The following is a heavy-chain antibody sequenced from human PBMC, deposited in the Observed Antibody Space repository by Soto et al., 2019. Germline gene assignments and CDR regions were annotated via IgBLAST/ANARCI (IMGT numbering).Heavy chain of an antibody. Sequence: PSETLSLTCAVYGGSFSGYYWSWIRQPPGKGLEWIGEINHSGSTNYNPSLKSRVTISVDTSKNQFSLKLSSVTAADTAVYYCARAITMVRGRHEYYYYYYMDVWGKGTTVTVS. D-gene: IGHD3-10*01. CDR1: GGSFSGYY. CDR3: ARAITMVRGRHEYYYYYYMDV. J-gene: IGHJ6*03. V-gene: IGHV4-34*01. CDR2: INHSGST.